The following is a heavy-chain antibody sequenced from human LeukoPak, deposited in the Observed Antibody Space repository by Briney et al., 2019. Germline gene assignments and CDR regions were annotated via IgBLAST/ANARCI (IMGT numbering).Heavy chain of an antibody. CDR1: GFTFNSYG. V-gene: IGHV3-30*02. D-gene: IGHD5-12*01. Sequence: GGSLRLSCAASGFTFNSYGMHWVRQAPGKGLEWVAVIWYDQIKKYYADSVKGRFTISRDNSKNTLYLQMNSLRAEDTAVYYCAKDQDIVATYFDYWGQGTLVTVSS. CDR3: AKDQDIVATYFDY. J-gene: IGHJ4*02. CDR2: IWYDQIKK.